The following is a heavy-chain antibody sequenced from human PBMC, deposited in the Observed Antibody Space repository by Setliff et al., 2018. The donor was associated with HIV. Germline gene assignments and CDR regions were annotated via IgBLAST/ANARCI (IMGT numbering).Heavy chain of an antibody. CDR2: ISAYSGNT. CDR1: GYIFSSYG. Sequence: ASVKVSCKASGYIFSSYGITWVRQAPGRGLEWMGWISAYSGNTNYAQKLQGRVTMTTDTSTNTASMELRRLRSNDTAVYYCVTSEPYNSSPFHWGQGTLVTVSS. D-gene: IGHD6-13*01. CDR3: VTSEPYNSSPFH. V-gene: IGHV1-18*01. J-gene: IGHJ4*02.